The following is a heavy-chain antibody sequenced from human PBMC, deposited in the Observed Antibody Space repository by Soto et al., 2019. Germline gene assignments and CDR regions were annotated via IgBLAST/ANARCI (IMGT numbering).Heavy chain of an antibody. D-gene: IGHD1-26*01. CDR2: IWYDGSNK. CDR3: ARDGRLQIMDV. J-gene: IGHJ6*03. Sequence: QVQLVESGGGVVQPGRSLRLSCAASGFTFSSYGMHWVRQAPGKGLEWVAVIWYDGSNKYYADSVKGRFTISRDNSKNTLYLQMNSLRAEDTAVYYCARDGRLQIMDVWGKGTMVTVSS. CDR1: GFTFSSYG. V-gene: IGHV3-33*01.